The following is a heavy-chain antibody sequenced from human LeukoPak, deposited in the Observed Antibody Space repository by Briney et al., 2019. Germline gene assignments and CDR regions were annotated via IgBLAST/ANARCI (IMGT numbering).Heavy chain of an antibody. V-gene: IGHV4-39*07. CDR1: SGSISSSSYY. CDR2: IYYSGST. CDR3: ARISSRPRGAYYMDV. J-gene: IGHJ6*03. D-gene: IGHD6-6*01. Sequence: PSETLSLTCTVYSGSISSSSYYWGWIRQPPGKGLEWIGSIYYSGSTYYNPSLKSRVTISVDTSKNQFSLKLSSVTAADTAVYYCARISSRPRGAYYMDVWGKGTTVTLSS.